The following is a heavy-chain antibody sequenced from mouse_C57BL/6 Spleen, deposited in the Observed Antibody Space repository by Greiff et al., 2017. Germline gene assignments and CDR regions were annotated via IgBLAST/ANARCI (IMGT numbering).Heavy chain of an antibody. J-gene: IGHJ3*01. CDR2: ISGGGGNT. V-gene: IGHV5-9*01. CDR3: ARQEFSWLAY. CDR1: GFTFSSYT. Sequence: EVKLVESGGGLVKPGGSLKLSCAASGFTFSSYTMSWVRQTPEKRLEWVATISGGGGNTYYPDSVKGRFTISRDNAKNTLYLQMSSLRSEDTALYYCARQEFSWLAYWGQGTLVTVSA.